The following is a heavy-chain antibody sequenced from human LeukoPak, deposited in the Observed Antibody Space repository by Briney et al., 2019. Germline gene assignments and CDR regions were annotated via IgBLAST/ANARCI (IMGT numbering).Heavy chain of an antibody. Sequence: GASVKVSCNACRYTFSGYYMPWGRQAPGQGLEWMGWINPNSGGTNYAQKFQGRVTMTRDTSISTAYMELSRLRSDDTAVYYCARENSATHYSYYYVDVWGKGTTVTVSS. D-gene: IGHD1-26*01. V-gene: IGHV1-2*02. J-gene: IGHJ6*03. CDR2: INPNSGGT. CDR3: ARENSATHYSYYYVDV. CDR1: RYTFSGYY.